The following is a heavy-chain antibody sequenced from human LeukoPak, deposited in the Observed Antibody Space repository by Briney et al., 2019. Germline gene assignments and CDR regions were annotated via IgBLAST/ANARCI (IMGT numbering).Heavy chain of an antibody. Sequence: ASVKVSCKASGYTFTSYGISWVRQAPGQGLEWMGWISVYNGNTHYSQKVQGRLTMTTDTSTSTVHMELRSLRPDDTAVYYCARAEDIVVVPAFWFDPWGQGTLVTVSS. CDR1: GYTFTSYG. V-gene: IGHV1-18*01. D-gene: IGHD2-2*01. J-gene: IGHJ5*02. CDR2: ISVYNGNT. CDR3: ARAEDIVVVPAFWFDP.